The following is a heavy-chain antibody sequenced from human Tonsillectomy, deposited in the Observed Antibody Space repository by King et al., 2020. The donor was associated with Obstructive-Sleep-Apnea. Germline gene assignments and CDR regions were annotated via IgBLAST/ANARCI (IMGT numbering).Heavy chain of an antibody. CDR3: ASYCSGGSCPQRAFDI. CDR1: GGAISSYY. Sequence: QLQESGPGLVKPSETLSLTCTVSGGAISSYYWSWIGQPQGKGLEWIGHIYFIGRAIDNPSLRCRVTISVYTPKNQFSLKLNSVSAADTALYYCASYCSGGSCPQRAFDIWGQGTMVTVSS. J-gene: IGHJ3*02. D-gene: IGHD2-15*01. CDR2: IYFIGRA. V-gene: IGHV4-59*01.